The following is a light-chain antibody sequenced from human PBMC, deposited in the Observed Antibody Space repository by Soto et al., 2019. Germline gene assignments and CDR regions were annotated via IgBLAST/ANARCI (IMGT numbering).Light chain of an antibody. CDR1: SNDVGGYNH. J-gene: IGLJ2*01. CDR2: EVY. Sequence: QSALTQPPSASGSPGQSVTISCTGTSNDVGGYNHVSWYQQLPGKAPKLIIYEVYYRPSGVSNRFSGSKSGNTASLTISGLQAEDEADYYCNSYRNTDTVIFGGGTKLTVL. CDR3: NSYRNTDTVI. V-gene: IGLV2-14*01.